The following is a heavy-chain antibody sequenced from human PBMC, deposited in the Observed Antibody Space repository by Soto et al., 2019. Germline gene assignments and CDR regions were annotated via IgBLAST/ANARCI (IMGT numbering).Heavy chain of an antibody. D-gene: IGHD4-17*01. CDR3: ARDYGDYLWYFDY. Sequence: EVQLVESGGGLVQPGGSLRLSCAASGFTFSSYAMHWVRQAPGKGLEYVSAISSTGGSTYYANSVKGRFTISRDNSKNTLYLQMGSLRAEDMAVYYCARDYGDYLWYFDYWGQGTLVTVSS. CDR1: GFTFSSYA. J-gene: IGHJ4*02. CDR2: ISSTGGST. V-gene: IGHV3-64*01.